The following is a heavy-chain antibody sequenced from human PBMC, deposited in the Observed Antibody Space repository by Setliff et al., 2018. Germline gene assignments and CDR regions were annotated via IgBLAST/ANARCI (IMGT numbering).Heavy chain of an antibody. D-gene: IGHD3-16*01. CDR3: ARVRLIQGYYEFDY. CDR1: GVSISSYY. J-gene: IGHJ4*02. V-gene: IGHV4-59*01. Sequence: PSETLSLTCNVSGVSISSYYWSWIRQPPGKGLECIGYIQKSGSANYNPSLMSRVTISVDTSRNQLSLKLRYVTAADTAVYYCARVRLIQGYYEFDYWGQGTLVTVSS. CDR2: IQKSGSA.